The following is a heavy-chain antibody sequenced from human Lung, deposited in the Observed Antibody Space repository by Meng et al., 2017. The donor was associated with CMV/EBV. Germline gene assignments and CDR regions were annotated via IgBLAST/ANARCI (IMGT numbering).Heavy chain of an antibody. V-gene: IGHV2-5*01. Sequence: SGXXLVXPTQTLTLTCTFSGLSLSTSGVGVGWIRQPPGKALEWLALIYWNDDKRYSPSLKSRLTITKDTSKNQVVLTMTNMDPVDTATYYCAHRPVSGAGKEEYYFDYWXQGTXVTVSS. CDR2: IYWNDDK. CDR1: GLSLSTSGVG. J-gene: IGHJ4*02. CDR3: AHRPVSGAGKEEYYFDY. D-gene: IGHD6-19*01.